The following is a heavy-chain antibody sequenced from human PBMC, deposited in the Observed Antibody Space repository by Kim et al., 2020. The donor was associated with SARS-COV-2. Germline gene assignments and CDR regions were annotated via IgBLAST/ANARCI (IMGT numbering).Heavy chain of an antibody. V-gene: IGHV4-59*08. CDR3: ARDDRSSWEGEWFDP. CDR2: IYYSGST. CDR1: GGSISSYY. J-gene: IGHJ5*02. Sequence: SETLSLTCTVSGGSISSYYWSWIRQPPGKGLEWIGYIYYSGSTNYNPSLKSRVTISVDTSKNQFSLKLSSVTAADTAVYYCARDDRSSWEGEWFDPWGQGTLVTVSS. D-gene: IGHD6-13*01.